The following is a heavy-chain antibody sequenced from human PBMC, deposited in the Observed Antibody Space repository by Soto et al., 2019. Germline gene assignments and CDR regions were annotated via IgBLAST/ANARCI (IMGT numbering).Heavy chain of an antibody. CDR2: INSDGSST. Sequence: GGSLRLSCAASGFTFSSYWMHWVRQAPGKGLVWVSRINSDGSSTSYADSVKGRFTISRDNAKNTLYLQMNSLRAEDTAVYYCALLPTYYDFWSGNRDAFDIWGQGTMVTVSS. D-gene: IGHD3-3*01. CDR3: ALLPTYYDFWSGNRDAFDI. CDR1: GFTFSSYW. J-gene: IGHJ3*02. V-gene: IGHV3-74*01.